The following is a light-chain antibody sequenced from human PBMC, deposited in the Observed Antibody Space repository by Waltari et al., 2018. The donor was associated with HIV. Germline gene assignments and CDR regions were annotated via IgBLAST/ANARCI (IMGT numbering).Light chain of an antibody. CDR3: AAWDDSLSGPV. V-gene: IGLV1-47*01. CDR2: RTN. CDR1: NSNIGRNS. J-gene: IGLJ3*02. Sequence: QSVLTQPPSASGTPGQRVTISCSGSNSNIGRNSVYWYPQLPGTAPKVLIYRTNQRSSGVPDRFSGSKSGTSASLAISGLRSEDEADYYCAAWDDSLSGPVFGGGTKLTVL.